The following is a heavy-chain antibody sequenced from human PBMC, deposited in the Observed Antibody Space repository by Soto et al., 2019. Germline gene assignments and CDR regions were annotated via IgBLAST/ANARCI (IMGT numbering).Heavy chain of an antibody. D-gene: IGHD3-10*01. CDR3: ARRYGSSFDY. V-gene: IGHV4-59*08. CDR2: IYYSGSA. CDR1: GGSISSYY. Sequence: PSETLSLTCTVSGGSISSYYWSWIRQPPGKGLEWIGYIYYSGSANYNPSLKSRVTISVDTSKNQFSLKLSSVTAADTAVYYCARRYGSSFDYWGQGTLVTVSS. J-gene: IGHJ4*02.